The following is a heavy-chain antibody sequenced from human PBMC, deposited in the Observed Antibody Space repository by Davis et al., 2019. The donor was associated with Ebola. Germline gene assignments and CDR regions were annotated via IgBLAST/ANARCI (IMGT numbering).Heavy chain of an antibody. V-gene: IGHV1-69*06. D-gene: IGHD2-15*01. CDR1: SGSFSSYA. Sequence: VSSYASSGSFSSYAFSWPRHAPGQGLEWMGGIIPIFGTANYAQKFQGRVTITADKSTSTAYMELRSLRSDDTAVYYCARAPYCSGGSCYHDWFDPWGQGTLVTVSS. CDR3: ARAPYCSGGSCYHDWFDP. CDR2: IIPIFGTA. J-gene: IGHJ5*02.